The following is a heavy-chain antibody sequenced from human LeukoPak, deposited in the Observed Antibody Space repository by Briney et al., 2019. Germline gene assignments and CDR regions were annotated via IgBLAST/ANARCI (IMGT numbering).Heavy chain of an antibody. D-gene: IGHD6-19*01. J-gene: IGHJ4*02. Sequence: SETLSLTCTVSGGSISSYYWSWIRQPPGKGLEWIGYIYYSGSTNYNPSLKSRVTISVDTSKNQFSLKLSSVTAADTAVYYCARVYSSGWSNTFDYWGQGTLVTVSS. CDR1: GGSISSYY. CDR2: IYYSGST. CDR3: ARVYSSGWSNTFDY. V-gene: IGHV4-59*12.